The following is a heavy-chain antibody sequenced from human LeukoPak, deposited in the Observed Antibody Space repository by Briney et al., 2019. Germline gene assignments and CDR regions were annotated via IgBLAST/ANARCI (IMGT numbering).Heavy chain of an antibody. CDR2: MYYSGST. V-gene: IGHV4-59*01. Sequence: PSETLSLTCTVSGGSISSYYWSWIRQPPGKGLEWIGYMYYSGSTNYNPSLKSRVTISVDTSKNQFSLKLSSVTAADTAVYYCARVIFGYGGNYDHYFDYWGQGTLVTVSS. D-gene: IGHD4-23*01. CDR1: GGSISSYY. CDR3: ARVIFGYGGNYDHYFDY. J-gene: IGHJ4*02.